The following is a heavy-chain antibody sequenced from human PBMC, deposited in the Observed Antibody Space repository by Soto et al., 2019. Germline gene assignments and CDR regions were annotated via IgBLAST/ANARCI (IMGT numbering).Heavy chain of an antibody. CDR2: IYYSGST. Sequence: QVQLQESGPGLVKPSETLSLTCTVSGGSISSYYWSWIRQPPGKGLEWIGYIYYSGSTNYNPSLKRRVPISVDTSKNQFSLKLSSVTAAGTAVYYCARGLGFWPLVGYWGQGTLVTVSS. CDR3: ARGLGFWPLVGY. V-gene: IGHV4-59*01. J-gene: IGHJ4*02. D-gene: IGHD3-3*01. CDR1: GGSISSYY.